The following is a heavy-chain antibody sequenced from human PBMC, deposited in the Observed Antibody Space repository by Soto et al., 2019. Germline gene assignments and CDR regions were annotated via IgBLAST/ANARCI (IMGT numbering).Heavy chain of an antibody. CDR2: INPNSGGT. CDR1: GYTFTGYY. J-gene: IGHJ6*02. CDR3: AREKCSSTSCYLGGDYYYGMDV. D-gene: IGHD2-2*01. V-gene: IGHV1-2*02. Sequence: ASVQVSCKASGYTFTGYYMHWVRQAPGQGLEWMGWINPNSGGTNYAQKFQGRVTMTRDTSISTAYMELSRLRSDDTAVYYCAREKCSSTSCYLGGDYYYGMDVWGQGTTVTVSS.